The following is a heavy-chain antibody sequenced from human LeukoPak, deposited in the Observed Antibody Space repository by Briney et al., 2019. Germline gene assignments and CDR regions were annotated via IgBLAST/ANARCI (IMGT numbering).Heavy chain of an antibody. Sequence: SVKVSCKASGGTFSNYAISWVRQAPGQGLEWMGGIIPMFGTANYAQKFQGRVTITTDESTSTAHMELSSLRSEDTAVYYCARDRATTVTKSFAFDIWGQGTMVTVSS. CDR1: GGTFSNYA. CDR2: IIPMFGTA. V-gene: IGHV1-69*05. CDR3: ARDRATTVTKSFAFDI. J-gene: IGHJ3*02. D-gene: IGHD4-17*01.